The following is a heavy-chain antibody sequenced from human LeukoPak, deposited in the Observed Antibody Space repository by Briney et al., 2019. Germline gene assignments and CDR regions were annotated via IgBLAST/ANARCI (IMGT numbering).Heavy chain of an antibody. Sequence: PGGSLRLSCAASGFTVSNNYMSWVRQAPGKGLEWVSVIYSGGSTYYADFVKGRFTISKDNSKNTLYLQMNSLRAEDTAVYYCVRDLGDSPDYWGQGTPVTVSS. CDR3: VRDLGDSPDY. V-gene: IGHV3-66*02. D-gene: IGHD3-22*01. CDR1: GFTVSNNY. CDR2: IYSGGST. J-gene: IGHJ4*02.